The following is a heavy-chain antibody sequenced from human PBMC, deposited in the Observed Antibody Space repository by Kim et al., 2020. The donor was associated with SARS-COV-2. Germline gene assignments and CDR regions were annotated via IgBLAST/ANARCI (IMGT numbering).Heavy chain of an antibody. V-gene: IGHV3-30-3*01. CDR2: ISYDGSNK. CDR1: GFTFSSYA. CDR3: ARDLIVLEWLSLHY. J-gene: IGHJ4*02. D-gene: IGHD3-3*01. Sequence: GGSLRLSCAASGFTFSSYAMHWVRQAPGKGLEWVAVISYDGSNKYYADSVKGRFTISRDNSKNTLYLQMNSLRAEDTAVYYCARDLIVLEWLSLHYWGQGTLVTVSS.